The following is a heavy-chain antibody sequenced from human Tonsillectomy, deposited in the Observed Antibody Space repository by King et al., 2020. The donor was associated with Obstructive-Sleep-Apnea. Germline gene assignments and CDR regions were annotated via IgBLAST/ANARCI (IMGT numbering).Heavy chain of an antibody. J-gene: IGHJ5*02. CDR3: VKDWGLFGSGGAWVDP. CDR2: LRYNGSNK. V-gene: IGHV3-30*02. CDR1: GFTFSNYG. D-gene: IGHD6-25*01. Sequence: VQLVESGGGVVQPGRSLRLCCEASGFTFSNYGMHWVRQVPGKWLQWVAFLRYNGSNKYYSDSVKGRLTISSDNSKDKLYLQMNSLRTEETAVYYCVKDWGLFGSGGAWVDPWGQGTLVTVSS.